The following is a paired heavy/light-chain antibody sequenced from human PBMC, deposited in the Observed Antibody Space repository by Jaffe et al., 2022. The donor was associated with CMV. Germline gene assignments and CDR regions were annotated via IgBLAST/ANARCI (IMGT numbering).Heavy chain of an antibody. CDR1: GYTFTSYD. V-gene: IGHV1-8*01. J-gene: IGHJ6*02. D-gene: IGHD3-3*01. CDR2: MNPNSGNT. Sequence: QVQLVQSGAEVKKPGASVKVSCKASGYTFTSYDINWVRQATGQGLEWMGWMNPNSGNTGYAQKFQGRVTMTRNTSISTAYMELSSLRSEDTAVYYCARGRDDFWSGYYHALYYYYGMDVWGQGTTVTVSS. CDR3: ARGRDDFWSGYYHALYYYYGMDV.
Light chain of an antibody. J-gene: IGKJ3*01. CDR3: QQYGSS. Sequence: EIVLTQSPGTLSLSPGERATLSCRASQSVSSSYLAWYQQKPGQAPRLLIYGASSRATGIPDRFSGSGSGTDFTLTISRLEPEDFAVYYCQQYGSSLGPGTKVDIK. CDR2: GAS. V-gene: IGKV3-20*01. CDR1: QSVSSSY.